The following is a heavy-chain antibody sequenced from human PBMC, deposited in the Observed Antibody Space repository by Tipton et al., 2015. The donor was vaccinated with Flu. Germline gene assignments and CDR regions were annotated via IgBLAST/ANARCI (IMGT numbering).Heavy chain of an antibody. Sequence: TLSLTCTVSGGSTTSYYWSWIRQPAGKGLEWIGRIYTSGSTSYNPSLKSRITMSMDTSKNQIFLKLNSVTAADTAVYYCARDQGYIYNKAFDYWGQGTLVTVSS. CDR1: GGSTTSYY. V-gene: IGHV4-4*07. J-gene: IGHJ4*02. D-gene: IGHD1/OR15-1a*01. CDR3: ARDQGYIYNKAFDY. CDR2: IYTSGST.